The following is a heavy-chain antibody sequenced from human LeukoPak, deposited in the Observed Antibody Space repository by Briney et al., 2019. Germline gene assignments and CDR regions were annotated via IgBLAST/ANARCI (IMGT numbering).Heavy chain of an antibody. CDR1: GGSISSSSYY. Sequence: SETLSLTCTVSGGSISSSSYYWGWIRQPPGKGLEWIGSIYYSGSTYYSPSLKSRVTISVDASKNQFSLKLSSVTAADTAVYYCARQVSGFFDYWGQGTLVTVSS. V-gene: IGHV4-39*01. CDR3: ARQVSGFFDY. J-gene: IGHJ4*02. CDR2: IYYSGST. D-gene: IGHD3-10*01.